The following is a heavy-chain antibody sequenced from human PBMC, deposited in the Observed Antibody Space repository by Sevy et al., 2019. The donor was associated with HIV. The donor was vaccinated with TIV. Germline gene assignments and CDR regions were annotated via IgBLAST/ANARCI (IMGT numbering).Heavy chain of an antibody. Sequence: SETLSLTCTVSGGSISSGGYYWSWIRQHPGKGLEWIGYIYYSGSTYYNPSLKSRVTISVDTSKNQFSLKLSSVTAADTAVYYCASIDCSGGSCYAYGLNDAFDIWGQGTMVTVSS. V-gene: IGHV4-31*03. CDR3: ASIDCSGGSCYAYGLNDAFDI. CDR2: IYYSGST. D-gene: IGHD2-15*01. J-gene: IGHJ3*02. CDR1: GGSISSGGYY.